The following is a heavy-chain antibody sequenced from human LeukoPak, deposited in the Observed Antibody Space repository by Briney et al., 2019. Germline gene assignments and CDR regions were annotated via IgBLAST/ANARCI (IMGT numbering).Heavy chain of an antibody. V-gene: IGHV1-18*01. D-gene: IGHD3-3*01. CDR1: GYTFTSYG. CDR2: LSAYNGNR. CDR3: ARDVGSIFGVDYYFDY. Sequence: ASVKVSCQASGYTFTSYGIGWVRQAPGQGLEWMGWLSAYNGNRNYAQKLQGRVTMTTDTSTSTAYMEQRSLRSDDTAVYYCARDVGSIFGVDYYFDYWGQGTLVTVSS. J-gene: IGHJ4*02.